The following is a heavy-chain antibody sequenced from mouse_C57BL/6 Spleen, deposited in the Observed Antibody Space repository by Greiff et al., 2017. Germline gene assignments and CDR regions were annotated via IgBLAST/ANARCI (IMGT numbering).Heavy chain of an antibody. CDR1: GYTFTSYG. D-gene: IGHD2-4*01. J-gene: IGHJ4*01. V-gene: IGHV1-81*01. Sequence: VQLQQSGAELAGPGASVTLSCKASGYTFTSYGIRWVKQSTGQGLEWIGEIYTRSGNTYYNEKFKGKGTLTADNSSSTAYMGLRSQTSEDSAVYFCARWIDYENDAMDYWGQGTSVTVSS. CDR3: ARWIDYENDAMDY. CDR2: IYTRSGNT.